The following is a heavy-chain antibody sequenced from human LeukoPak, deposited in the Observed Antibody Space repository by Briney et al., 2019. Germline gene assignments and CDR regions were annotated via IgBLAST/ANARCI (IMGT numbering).Heavy chain of an antibody. Sequence: SETLSLTCTVSGGSISSHCWSWIRQPPGKGLEWIGYIYYSGSTNYNPSLKSRVTISVDTSKNQFSLKLSSVTAADTAVYYCARTRTVAKYYYYMDVWGKGTTVTVSS. J-gene: IGHJ6*03. CDR3: ARTRTVAKYYYYMDV. V-gene: IGHV4-59*11. CDR2: IYYSGST. D-gene: IGHD6-19*01. CDR1: GGSISSHC.